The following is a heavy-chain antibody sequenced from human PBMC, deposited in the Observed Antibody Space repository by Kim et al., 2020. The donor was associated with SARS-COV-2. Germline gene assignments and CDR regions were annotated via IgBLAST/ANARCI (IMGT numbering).Heavy chain of an antibody. CDR1: GGTFSSYA. V-gene: IGHV1-69*13. CDR2: IIPIFGTA. CDR3: ARRYDSSGYYYFDY. Sequence: SVKVSCKASGGTFSSYAISWVRQAPGQGLEWMGGIIPIFGTANYAQKFQGRVTITADESTSTAYMELSSLRSEDTAVYYCARRYDSSGYYYFDYWGQGTLVTVSS. D-gene: IGHD3-22*01. J-gene: IGHJ4*02.